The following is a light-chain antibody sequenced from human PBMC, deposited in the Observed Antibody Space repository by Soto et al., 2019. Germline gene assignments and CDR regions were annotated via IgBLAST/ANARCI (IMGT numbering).Light chain of an antibody. V-gene: IGLV1-44*01. Sequence: QSVLTQPPSASGTPGQRVTISCSGSSSNIGSNTVNWYQHLPGTAPKLLIYSNNERPSGLPDRFSGSKSGTSASLAISGLQSEYEADYYCAAWDDSLNGWVFGGGTKLTVL. CDR1: SSNIGSNT. J-gene: IGLJ3*02. CDR3: AAWDDSLNGWV. CDR2: SNN.